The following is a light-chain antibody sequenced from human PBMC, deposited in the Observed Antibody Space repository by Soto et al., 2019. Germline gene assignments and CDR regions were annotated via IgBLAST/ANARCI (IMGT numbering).Light chain of an antibody. V-gene: IGLV2-8*01. Sequence: QSALTQPPSVSGSPGQSVTISCTGTSSDVGGYNYVSWYQQHPGKAPKLMIYEVSERPSGVPDRFSGSKSGNTASLTVSGLQAEDEADYYCSSYAGSNNLVFGGGTQLTVL. CDR2: EVS. CDR1: SSDVGGYNY. J-gene: IGLJ2*01. CDR3: SSYAGSNNLV.